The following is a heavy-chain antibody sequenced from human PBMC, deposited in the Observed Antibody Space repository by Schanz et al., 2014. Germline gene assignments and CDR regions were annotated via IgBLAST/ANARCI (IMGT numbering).Heavy chain of an antibody. CDR1: GFSFSSYS. CDR3: ANRGHLRGWFDS. CDR2: ISSGGTTI. D-gene: IGHD3-10*01. J-gene: IGHJ5*01. Sequence: EVQLVESGGGLVQPGESLRLSCAVSGFSFSSYSMSWVRQAPGKGLEWIAYISSGGTTIYYADSVKGRFTISRDNAKNTLYLQMTRLRAEDTAVYYCANRGHLRGWFDSWGQGILVTVSS. V-gene: IGHV3-23*04.